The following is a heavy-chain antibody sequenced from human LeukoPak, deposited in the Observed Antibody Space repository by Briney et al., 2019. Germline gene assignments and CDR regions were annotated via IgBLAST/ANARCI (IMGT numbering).Heavy chain of an antibody. CDR2: IYYSGST. CDR3: ARTYYDFWSGYYEDY. J-gene: IGHJ4*02. V-gene: IGHV4-59*01. Sequence: SEALSLTCTVSGGSISSYYWSWIRQPPGKGLEWIGYIYYSGSTNYNPSLKSRVTISVDTSKNQFSLKLSSVTAADTAVYYCARTYYDFWSGYYEDYWGQGTLVTVSS. CDR1: GGSISSYY. D-gene: IGHD3-3*01.